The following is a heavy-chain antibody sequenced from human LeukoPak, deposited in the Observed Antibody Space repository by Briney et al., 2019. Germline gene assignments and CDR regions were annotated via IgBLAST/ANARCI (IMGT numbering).Heavy chain of an antibody. CDR2: ISGSGGST. D-gene: IGHD6-13*01. CDR3: AKDRGIAAAGHYFDY. Sequence: GGSLRLSCAASGFTFSSYAMNWVRQAPGKGLEWVSGISGSGGSTYYADSVKGRFTISRDNSKTTLYLQMNSLRAEATAVYYCAKDRGIAAAGHYFDYWGQGTLVTVSS. V-gene: IGHV3-23*01. J-gene: IGHJ4*02. CDR1: GFTFSSYA.